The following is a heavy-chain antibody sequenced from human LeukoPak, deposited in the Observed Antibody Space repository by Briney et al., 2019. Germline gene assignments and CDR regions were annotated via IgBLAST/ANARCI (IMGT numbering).Heavy chain of an antibody. CDR2: SRNKAKSYTT. CDR3: RVGFVTGSDSLDY. V-gene: IGHV3-72*01. Sequence: GGSLSLSCAVSGFTFSDHFLDWVRQAPGKGLEWVGRSRNKAKSYTTEYAASVKGRFTISRDDSKNSLYLQMDSLKTEDTAVYCVRVGFVTGSDSLDYWGQGTLVTVSS. J-gene: IGHJ4*02. D-gene: IGHD3-9*01. CDR1: GFTFSDHF.